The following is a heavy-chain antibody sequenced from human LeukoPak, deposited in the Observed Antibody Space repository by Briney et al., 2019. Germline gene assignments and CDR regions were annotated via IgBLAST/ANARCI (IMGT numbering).Heavy chain of an antibody. CDR2: ISYDGSNK. V-gene: IGHV3-30*03. D-gene: IGHD4-23*01. CDR1: GFTFSSYG. J-gene: IGHJ4*02. Sequence: GRSLRLSCAAPGFTFSSYGMHWVRQALGKGLEWVAVISYDGSNKYYADSVKGRFTISRDNSKNTLYVQMNSLRDEDTAVYFCAREAYWGSSGKGFDSWGQGTLVIVSS. CDR3: AREAYWGSSGKGFDS.